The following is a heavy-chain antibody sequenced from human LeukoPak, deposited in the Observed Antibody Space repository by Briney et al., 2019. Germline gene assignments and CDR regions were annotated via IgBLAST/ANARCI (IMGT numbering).Heavy chain of an antibody. CDR2: IHRGGNT. Sequence: GGSLRLSCAASGFTVSGNYMSWVRQAPGKGLEWLSVIHRGGNTYYADSVKGRFTISRDSSKNTEFLQMDSLRAEDTAVYYCARDPGYGLGVDYGDYWGQGTLAAVSS. V-gene: IGHV3-66*01. CDR1: GFTVSGNY. CDR3: ARDPGYGLGVDYGDY. D-gene: IGHD3-10*01. J-gene: IGHJ4*02.